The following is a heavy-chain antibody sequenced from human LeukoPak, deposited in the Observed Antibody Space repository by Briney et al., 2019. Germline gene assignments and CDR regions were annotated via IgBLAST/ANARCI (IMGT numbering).Heavy chain of an antibody. Sequence: GGSLRLSCAASGFTFSSYWMSWVRQAPGKGLEWVANIKQDGSEKYYADSVKGRFTISRDNSKNTLYLQMNSLTAEDTAVYYCAKVRWDNSGWYYLDNWGQGTLVTVSS. CDR1: GFTFSSYW. D-gene: IGHD6-19*01. CDR2: IKQDGSEK. CDR3: AKVRWDNSGWYYLDN. J-gene: IGHJ4*02. V-gene: IGHV3-7*01.